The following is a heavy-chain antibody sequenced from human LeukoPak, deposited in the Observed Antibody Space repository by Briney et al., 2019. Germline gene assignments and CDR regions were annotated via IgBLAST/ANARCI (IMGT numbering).Heavy chain of an antibody. J-gene: IGHJ6*03. CDR1: GGTFSSYA. CDR3: ARDVLSSGYIFTHYYMDV. CDR2: IIPIFGTA. Sequence: ASVKVSCKASGGTFSSYAISWVRQAPGQGLEWMGGIIPIFGTANYAQKFQGRVTITTDESTSTAYMELSSLRSEDTAVYYCARDVLSSGYIFTHYYMDVWGKGTTVTVSS. V-gene: IGHV1-69*05. D-gene: IGHD3-22*01.